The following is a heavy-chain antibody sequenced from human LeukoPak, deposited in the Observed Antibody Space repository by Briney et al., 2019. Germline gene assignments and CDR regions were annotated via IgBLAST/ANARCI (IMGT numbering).Heavy chain of an antibody. J-gene: IGHJ4*02. D-gene: IGHD5-12*01. CDR1: GFTFSSYS. Sequence: GGSLRLSCAASGFTFSSYSMNWVRRAPGKGLEWVSSISSSSSYIYYADSVKGRFTISRDNAKNSLYLQMNSLRAEDTAVYYCARVEGGYDPFDYWGQGTLVTVSS. V-gene: IGHV3-21*01. CDR2: ISSSSSYI. CDR3: ARVEGGYDPFDY.